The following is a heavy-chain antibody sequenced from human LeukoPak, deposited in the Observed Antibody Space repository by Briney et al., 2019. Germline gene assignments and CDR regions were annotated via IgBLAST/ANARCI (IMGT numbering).Heavy chain of an antibody. D-gene: IGHD3-10*01. J-gene: IGHJ4*02. CDR1: GFTFSSYV. V-gene: IGHV3-48*01. Sequence: GGSLRLSCAASGFTFSSYVMNWVRQAPGKGLEWVSYISSSSSTIYYADSVKGRFTISRDNAKNSLYLQMNSLRAEDTAVYYCARGFLWFGESDGSDLDYWGQGTLVTVSS. CDR2: ISSSSSTI. CDR3: ARGFLWFGESDGSDLDY.